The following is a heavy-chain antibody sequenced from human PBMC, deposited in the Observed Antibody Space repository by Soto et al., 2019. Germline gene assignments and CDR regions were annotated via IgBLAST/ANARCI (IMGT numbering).Heavy chain of an antibody. D-gene: IGHD4-17*01. J-gene: IGHJ6*02. CDR3: ARSLGEPAYGDPSYFGLDV. CDR1: GFTFSSYG. CDR2: ISFDGSRK. Sequence: PGGSLRLSCAASGFTFSSYGMNWFRQAPGKGLEWVAVISFDGSRKNYADSVKARFTISRDNSKNTLSLQVNSLTADDTAVYYCARSLGEPAYGDPSYFGLDVWGLGTTVTVSS. V-gene: IGHV3-30*03.